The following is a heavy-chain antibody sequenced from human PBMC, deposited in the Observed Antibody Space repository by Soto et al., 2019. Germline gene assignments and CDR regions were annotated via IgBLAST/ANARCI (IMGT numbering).Heavy chain of an antibody. CDR2: IYPDDSDT. CDR3: ARRARGQSSGYYLNSFDI. Sequence: PGESLKISCKGSGYTFTNYWIGWVRQMPGKGLEWMGFIYPDDSDTKYSPSLQGQVTISADKSISTAYLQWSSLKASDTAMYYCARRARGQSSGYYLNSFDIWGQGTMVTVSS. D-gene: IGHD3-22*01. V-gene: IGHV5-51*01. CDR1: GYTFTNYW. J-gene: IGHJ3*02.